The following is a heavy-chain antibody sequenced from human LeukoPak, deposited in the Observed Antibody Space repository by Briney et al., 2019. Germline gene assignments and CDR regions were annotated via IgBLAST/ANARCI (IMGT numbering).Heavy chain of an antibody. CDR1: GGSISSSSYY. D-gene: IGHD3-22*01. J-gene: IGHJ3*02. CDR3: ARTGNYYDSSGGAFDI. V-gene: IGHV4-39*01. CDR2: IYYSGST. Sequence: PSETLSLTCTVSGGSISSSSYYWGWIRQPPGKGLERIGSIYYSGSTYYNPSLKSRVTISVDTSKNQFSLKLSSVTAADTAVYYCARTGNYYDSSGGAFDIWGQGTMVTVSS.